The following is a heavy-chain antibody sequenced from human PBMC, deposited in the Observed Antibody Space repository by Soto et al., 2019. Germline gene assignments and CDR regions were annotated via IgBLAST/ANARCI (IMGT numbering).Heavy chain of an antibody. CDR1: GDSISSRSYY. J-gene: IGHJ6*03. D-gene: IGHD6-13*01. V-gene: IGHV4-39*01. Sequence: LQESGPGLVKPSETLSLTCSVFGDSISSRSYYWAWIRRPPGMGLGWIASISYTGNTYYNPSRTSRAAISGDTSKNQFSLKMRFVTAADTAVYYCARFSWYDGDSITNYYMDFWGNGATVTVSS. CDR2: ISYTGNT. CDR3: ARFSWYDGDSITNYYMDF.